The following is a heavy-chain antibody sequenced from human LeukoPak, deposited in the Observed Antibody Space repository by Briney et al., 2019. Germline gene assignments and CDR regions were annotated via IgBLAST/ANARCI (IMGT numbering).Heavy chain of an antibody. CDR2: INHSGST. V-gene: IGHV4-34*01. CDR1: GGSFSGYY. J-gene: IGHJ5*02. CDR3: ARVYLAGAYNWFDP. Sequence: SETLSLTCAVYGGSFSGYYWSWTRQPPGKGLEWIGEINHSGSTNYNPSLKSRVTISVDTSKNQFSLKLSSVTAADTAVYYCARVYLAGAYNWFDPWGQGTLVTVSS. D-gene: IGHD6-19*01.